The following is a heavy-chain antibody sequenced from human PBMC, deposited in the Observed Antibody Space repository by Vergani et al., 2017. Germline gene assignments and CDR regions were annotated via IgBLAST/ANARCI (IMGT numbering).Heavy chain of an antibody. CDR2: IYTSGST. D-gene: IGHD2-2*01. CDR3: ARERDIEVVPAYGYWFDA. Sequence: QVQLQESGPGLVKPSETLSLTCTVSGGSISSYYWSWIRQPAGKGLEWIGRIYTSGSTNYNPSLKSRVTMSVDTSKNQFSLKLSSVTAADTAVYYCARERDIEVVPAYGYWFDAWGQGTLVTVSS. J-gene: IGHJ5*02. V-gene: IGHV4-4*07. CDR1: GGSISSYY.